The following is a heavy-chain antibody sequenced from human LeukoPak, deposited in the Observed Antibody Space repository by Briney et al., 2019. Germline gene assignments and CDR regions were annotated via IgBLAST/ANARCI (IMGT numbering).Heavy chain of an antibody. Sequence: GGSLRLSCAASGFSFSSYAMNWVRQAPGKGLEWVSIIFGNGDTTYYADSVKGRFTVSRDNSKDTLYMQMNDLRPDDTAIYYCAKRNTMVRGGPCFDYWGQGLLVTVSS. CDR3: AKRNTMVRGGPCFDY. CDR2: IFGNGDTT. V-gene: IGHV3-23*01. D-gene: IGHD3-10*01. J-gene: IGHJ4*02. CDR1: GFSFSSYA.